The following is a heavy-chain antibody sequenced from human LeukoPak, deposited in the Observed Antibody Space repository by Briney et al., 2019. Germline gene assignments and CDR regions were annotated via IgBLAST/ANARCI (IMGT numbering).Heavy chain of an antibody. D-gene: IGHD2-15*01. CDR1: GYSISSGYY. J-gene: IGHJ4*02. Sequence: SETLSLTCAVSGYSISSGYYWGCIRQPPGKGLEWIGSIYHSGSTYYNPSLKSRVTISVDTSKNQFSLKLSSVTAADTAVYYCARAESGGDFDYWGQGTLVTVSS. V-gene: IGHV4-38-2*01. CDR3: ARAESGGDFDY. CDR2: IYHSGST.